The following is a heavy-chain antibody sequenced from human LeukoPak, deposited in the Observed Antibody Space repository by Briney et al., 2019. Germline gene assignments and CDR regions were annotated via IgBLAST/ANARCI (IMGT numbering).Heavy chain of an antibody. CDR1: GFTFSSYA. V-gene: IGHV3-23*01. Sequence: GGSLRLSCTASGFTFSSYAMSWVRRAPGKGLEWVSAISGSGGSTYYADSVKGRFTISRDNSKNTLYLQMNSLRAEDTAVYYCAKNSQLWLPVDYWGQGTLVTVSS. CDR2: ISGSGGST. D-gene: IGHD5-18*01. J-gene: IGHJ4*02. CDR3: AKNSQLWLPVDY.